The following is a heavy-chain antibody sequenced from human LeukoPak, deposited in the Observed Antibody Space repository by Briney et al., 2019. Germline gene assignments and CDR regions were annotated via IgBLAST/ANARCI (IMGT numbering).Heavy chain of an antibody. V-gene: IGHV4-61*01. CDR1: GGSIGSGYW. Sequence: SETLSLTCAVSGGSIGSGYWWTWVRQPPGKGLEWIGYIYYSGSTNYNPSLKSRVTISVDTSKNQFSLKLSSVTAADTAVYYCARGRSGYSSGWYYFDYWGQGTLVTVSS. CDR2: IYYSGST. CDR3: ARGRSGYSSGWYYFDY. J-gene: IGHJ4*02. D-gene: IGHD6-19*01.